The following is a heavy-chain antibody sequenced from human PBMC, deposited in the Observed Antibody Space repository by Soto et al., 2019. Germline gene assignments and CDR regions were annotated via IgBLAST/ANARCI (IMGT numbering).Heavy chain of an antibody. J-gene: IGHJ4*02. Sequence: EVQLLESGGGLVQPGGSLRLSCAASGFTFSSYAMSWVRQAPGKGLEWVSAISGSGGSTYYADSVKGRFTISRDNSKNPLYLQMNSLRAEDTAVYYCAKANVLPWFGQLSLYYSDYWGQGTLVTVSS. CDR1: GFTFSSYA. D-gene: IGHD3-10*01. V-gene: IGHV3-23*01. CDR2: ISGSGGST. CDR3: AKANVLPWFGQLSLYYSDY.